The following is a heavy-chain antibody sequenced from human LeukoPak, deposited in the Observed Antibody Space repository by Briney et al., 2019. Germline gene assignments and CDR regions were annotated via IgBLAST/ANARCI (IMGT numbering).Heavy chain of an antibody. D-gene: IGHD3-9*01. CDR2: ISGGGGDT. CDR3: AKGLATGSQYFDY. CDR1: GFTFSSYV. V-gene: IGHV3-23*01. J-gene: IGHJ4*02. Sequence: GGSLRLSCEASGFTFSSYVMTWVRQAPGKGLEWVSCISGGGGDTYYADSVKGRFTISRDNSKNTLYLQMNSLRAEDTAVYYCAKGLATGSQYFDYWGQGTLVTVSS.